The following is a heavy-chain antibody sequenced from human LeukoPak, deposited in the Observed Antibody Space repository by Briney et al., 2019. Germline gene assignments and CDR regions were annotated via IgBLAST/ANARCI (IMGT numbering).Heavy chain of an antibody. CDR3: ARDPSAVTANTYA. J-gene: IGHJ5*02. Sequence: PGGSLRLSCAASGFTVSNNWMNWVRQAPGKGLEWVSLIFSGGDTQYADSVKDSFTISRDASKNTLYLQMSNLRAEDTAVYYCARDPSAVTANTYAWGQGTLVTVSS. CDR2: IFSGGDT. CDR1: GFTVSNNW. V-gene: IGHV3-66*01. D-gene: IGHD2-2*01.